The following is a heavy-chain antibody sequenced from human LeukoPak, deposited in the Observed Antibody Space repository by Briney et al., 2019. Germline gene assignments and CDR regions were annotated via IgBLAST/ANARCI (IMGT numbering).Heavy chain of an antibody. CDR3: ATWGWFGDFLADTG. J-gene: IGHJ4*02. V-gene: IGHV3-74*01. Sequence: GGSLRLSCAASGFTFSSYWMHWVRQPPGKGLVWVSHINSDGSSTNYADSVKGRFTISRDNAKDTLYLQMNSLRAEDTAVYYCATWGWFGDFLADTGWGQGTLVTVSS. CDR2: INSDGSST. CDR1: GFTFSSYW. D-gene: IGHD3-10*01.